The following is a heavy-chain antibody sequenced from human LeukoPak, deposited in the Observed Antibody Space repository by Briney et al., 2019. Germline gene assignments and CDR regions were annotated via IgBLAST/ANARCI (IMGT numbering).Heavy chain of an antibody. D-gene: IGHD2-2*01. J-gene: IGHJ6*02. Sequence: GRSLRLSCAASGFTFSSYAMHWVRQAPGKGLEWVAVISYDGSNKYYADSVKGRFTISRDNSKNTLYLQMNSLRAEDTAVYYCARDYCSSTSCYGGPYSSSWDYYGMDVWGQGTTVTVSS. CDR1: GFTFSSYA. CDR3: ARDYCSSTSCYGGPYSSSWDYYGMDV. CDR2: ISYDGSNK. V-gene: IGHV3-30-3*01.